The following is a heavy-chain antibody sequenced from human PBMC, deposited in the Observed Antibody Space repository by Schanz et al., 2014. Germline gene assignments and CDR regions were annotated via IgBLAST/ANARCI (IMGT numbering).Heavy chain of an antibody. CDR2: ISYDGSHK. CDR3: ARDRQQLVGRIGYYYGMDV. D-gene: IGHD6-13*01. J-gene: IGHJ6*02. CDR1: GFTFSNFA. Sequence: QVQLVESGGGVVQPGRSLRLSCAASGFTFSNFAIHWVRQAPGKGLEWVAVISYDGSHKDYADSVKGRFTISRDNSKNALYLQMNILRAEDTAVYYCARDRQQLVGRIGYYYGMDVWGQGTTVTVSS. V-gene: IGHV3-30*04.